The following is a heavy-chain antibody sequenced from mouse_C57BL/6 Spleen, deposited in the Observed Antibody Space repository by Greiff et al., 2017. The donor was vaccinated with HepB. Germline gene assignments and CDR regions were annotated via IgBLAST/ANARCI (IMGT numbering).Heavy chain of an antibody. CDR3: ARETFITKMDY. CDR1: GYAFSSSW. Sequence: VQLQQSGPELVKPGASVKISCKASGYAFSSSWMNWVKQRPGTGLEWIGRIYPGDGDTNYNGKFKGKATLTADKSSSTAYMQLSSLTSEDSAVYFCARETFITKMDYWGQGTSVTVAS. J-gene: IGHJ4*01. CDR2: IYPGDGDT. V-gene: IGHV1-82*01. D-gene: IGHD1-1*01.